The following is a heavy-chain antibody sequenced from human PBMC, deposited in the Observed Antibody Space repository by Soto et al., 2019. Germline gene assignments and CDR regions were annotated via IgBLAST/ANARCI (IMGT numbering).Heavy chain of an antibody. CDR3: ARDSQVAAAGTGWFDP. CDR2: TIPIFGTA. Sequence: SVKVSCKASGGTFSSYAISWVRQAPGQGLEWMGGTIPIFGTANYAQKFQGRVTITADESTSTAYMELSSLRSEDTAVYYCARDSQVAAAGTGWFDPWGQGTLVTVSS. CDR1: GGTFSSYA. D-gene: IGHD6-13*01. V-gene: IGHV1-69*13. J-gene: IGHJ5*02.